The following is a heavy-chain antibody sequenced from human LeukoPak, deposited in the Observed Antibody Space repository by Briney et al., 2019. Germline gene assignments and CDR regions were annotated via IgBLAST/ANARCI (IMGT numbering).Heavy chain of an antibody. V-gene: IGHV3-21*06. J-gene: IGHJ4*02. CDR1: GFTFSTYA. CDR3: ARLSASSYGKYCFDY. Sequence: GGSLRLSCAASGFTFSTYAMEWVRQAPGKGLEWVSSISGDNTYIYYADSVKGRFTISRDNAKNSLFLHMSSLRAGDTAVYYCARLSASSYGKYCFDYWGQGALVTVSS. CDR2: ISGDNTYI. D-gene: IGHD1-26*01.